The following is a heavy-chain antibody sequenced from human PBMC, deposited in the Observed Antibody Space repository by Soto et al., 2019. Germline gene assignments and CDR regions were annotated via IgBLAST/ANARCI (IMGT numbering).Heavy chain of an antibody. J-gene: IGHJ4*02. CDR1: GGSIGTYY. CDR2: IYYLGRT. Sequence: SETLSLTCTLSGGSIGTYYWNWIRQPPGKGLEWIGYIYYLGRTNYNPSLRSRVTMSIDTSKNQFPLRLSSVTAADTAVYYCARVPDYWGPGTLVTLAS. V-gene: IGHV4-59*01. CDR3: ARVPDY.